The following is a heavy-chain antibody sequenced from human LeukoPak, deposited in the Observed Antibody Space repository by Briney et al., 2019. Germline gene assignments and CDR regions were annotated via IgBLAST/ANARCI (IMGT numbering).Heavy chain of an antibody. CDR2: IIPIPRTA. D-gene: IGHD1-14*01. Sequence: GSSAKVSCKASGGTFSRHEISWVRQAPGQGLEWMGGIIPIPRTANYAQNFQGRVTITADESTSTVYMELRSLRSDDTAVYYCARDFTSEDAFDIWGQGTLVTVSS. CDR1: GGTFSRHE. J-gene: IGHJ3*02. V-gene: IGHV1-69*01. CDR3: ARDFTSEDAFDI.